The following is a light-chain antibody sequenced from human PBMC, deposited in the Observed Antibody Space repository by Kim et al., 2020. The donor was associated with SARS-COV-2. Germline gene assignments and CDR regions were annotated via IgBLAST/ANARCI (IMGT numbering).Light chain of an antibody. V-gene: IGLV1-40*01. CDR2: GNN. Sequence: VLTQPPSVSGAPGQRVTISCTGSSSNIGAGYDVHWYQQLPGTAPKLLIYGNNNRPSGVPDRFSGSKSGTSASLAITGLQAEDEADYYCQSYDSSLSGWVFGGGTQLTVL. J-gene: IGLJ3*02. CDR3: QSYDSSLSGWV. CDR1: SSNIGAGYD.